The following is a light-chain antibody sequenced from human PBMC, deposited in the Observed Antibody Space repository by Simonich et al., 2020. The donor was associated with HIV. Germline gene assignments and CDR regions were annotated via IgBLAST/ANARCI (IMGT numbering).Light chain of an antibody. Sequence: VIWMTQSPSLLSASTGDRVTISCRMSQGISSYLAWYQQKPGKAPELLIYDASNLETGVPSRFSGSGSGTDFTFTISSLQPEDIATYYCQQYDNLPSITFGQGTRLEIK. V-gene: IGKV1D-8*03. CDR3: QQYDNLPSIT. J-gene: IGKJ5*01. CDR2: DAS. CDR1: QGISSY.